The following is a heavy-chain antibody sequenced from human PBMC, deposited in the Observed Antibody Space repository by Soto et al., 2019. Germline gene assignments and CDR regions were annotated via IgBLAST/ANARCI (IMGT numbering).Heavy chain of an antibody. V-gene: IGHV4-59*01. Sequence: PSETLSLTCTVSGGSISSYYWSWIRQPPGKGLEWIGYIYYSGSTNYNPSLKSRVTISVDTSKNQFSLKLSSVTAADTAMYYCARPAYHDSTGYYYDWYFDLWGRGTLVTVSS. CDR3: ARPAYHDSTGYYYDWYFDL. CDR1: GGSISSYY. D-gene: IGHD3-22*01. J-gene: IGHJ2*01. CDR2: IYYSGST.